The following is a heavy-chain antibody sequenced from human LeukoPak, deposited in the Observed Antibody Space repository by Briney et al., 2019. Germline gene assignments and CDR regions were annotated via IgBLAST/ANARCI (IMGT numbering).Heavy chain of an antibody. D-gene: IGHD2-2*01. V-gene: IGHV3-53*01. Sequence: PGGSLGLSCAASGFTVSSNYMSWVRQAPGKGLEWVSVIYSGGSTYYADSVKGRFTISRDNSKNTLYLQMNSLRAEDTAVYYCATNIVVVPDDAFDIWGQGTMVTVSS. CDR3: ATNIVVVPDDAFDI. J-gene: IGHJ3*02. CDR1: GFTVSSNY. CDR2: IYSGGST.